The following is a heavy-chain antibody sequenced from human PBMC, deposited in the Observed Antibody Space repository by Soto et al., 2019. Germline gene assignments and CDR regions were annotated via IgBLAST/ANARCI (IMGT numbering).Heavy chain of an antibody. Sequence: PSETLSLTCAVYGGSFSGYYWSWIRQPPGKGLEWIGEINHSGSTNYNPSLKSRVTISVDTSKNQFSLKLSSVTAADTAVYYCARLVGGYAGRFDYWGQGTLVTLSS. CDR1: GGSFSGYY. CDR3: ARLVGGYAGRFDY. V-gene: IGHV4-34*01. J-gene: IGHJ4*02. D-gene: IGHD5-12*01. CDR2: INHSGST.